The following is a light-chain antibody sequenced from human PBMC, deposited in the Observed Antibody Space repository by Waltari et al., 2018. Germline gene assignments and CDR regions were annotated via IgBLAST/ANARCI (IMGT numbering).Light chain of an antibody. V-gene: IGLV2-14*01. CDR1: DSDVGAYDF. CDR2: EVS. CDR3: SSYTASSAPGV. J-gene: IGLJ1*01. Sequence: QSALTQPASVSGSPGQSITISCSGTDSDVGAYDFVSWYQQHPGKAPHLIIYEVSNLSVGMSNRFSAAKSGNTASLTISGLQAEDEADYYCSSYTASSAPGVFGTGTRVTVL.